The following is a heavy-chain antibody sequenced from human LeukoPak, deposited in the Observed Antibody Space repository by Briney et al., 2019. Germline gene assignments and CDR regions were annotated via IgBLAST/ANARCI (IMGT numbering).Heavy chain of an antibody. J-gene: IGHJ4*02. V-gene: IGHV1-46*01. Sequence: ASVNVSCKASGYTFTSYSIHWVRQAPGQGLEWMGIMKPSGGATNDAQKFQGRVTMTRDTSTSTVYLEVSSLRSEDTAVYYCARGNPVDSWGQGTLVTVSS. CDR1: GYTFTSYS. CDR2: MKPSGGAT. CDR3: ARGNPVDS.